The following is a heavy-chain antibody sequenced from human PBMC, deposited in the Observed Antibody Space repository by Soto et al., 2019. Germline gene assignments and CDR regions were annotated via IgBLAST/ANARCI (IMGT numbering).Heavy chain of an antibody. CDR1: GGSISSYY. V-gene: IGHV4-59*01. CDR3: ARDQVPSYYYYGMDV. CDR2: IYYSGST. Sequence: SETLSLTCTVPGGSISSYYWSWIRHPPGKGLEWIGYIYYSGSTNYNPSLKSRVTISVDTSKNQFSLKLSSVTAADTAVYYCARDQVPSYYYYGMDVWGQGTTVTVSS. J-gene: IGHJ6*02.